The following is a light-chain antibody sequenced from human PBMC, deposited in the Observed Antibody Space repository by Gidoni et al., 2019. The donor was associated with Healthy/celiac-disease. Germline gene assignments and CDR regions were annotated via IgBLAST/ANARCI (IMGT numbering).Light chain of an antibody. CDR2: AAS. Sequence: AIQMTESPSSLSASAGDRVTITCRASQGIRNDLGWYQQKPGKAPKLLIYAASSLQSGVPSRFSGSGSGTDFTLTISSLQPEDFATYYCLQDYNYPRTFGQGTKVEIK. J-gene: IGKJ1*01. CDR1: QGIRND. V-gene: IGKV1-6*01. CDR3: LQDYNYPRT.